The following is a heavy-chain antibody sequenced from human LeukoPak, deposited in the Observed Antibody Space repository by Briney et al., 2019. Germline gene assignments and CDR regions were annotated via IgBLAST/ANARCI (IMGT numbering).Heavy chain of an antibody. D-gene: IGHD6-13*01. V-gene: IGHV3-74*01. J-gene: IGHJ5*02. Sequence: GGSLRLSCAASGFTFSSYWMHWVRQAPGKGLVWVSHISSDGSGTSYAGSVKGRFTISRDNSKNTLYLQMNSLRAEDTAVYYCARGGGIAAAGTPSHWFDPWGQGTLVTVSS. CDR3: ARGGGIAAAGTPSHWFDP. CDR2: ISSDGSGT. CDR1: GFTFSSYW.